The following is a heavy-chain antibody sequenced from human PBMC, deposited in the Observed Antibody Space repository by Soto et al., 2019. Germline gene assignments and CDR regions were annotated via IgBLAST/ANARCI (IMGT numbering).Heavy chain of an antibody. CDR1: GLTFSRYW. CDR3: AKLPYCISTSCYDYYYYGMDV. J-gene: IGHJ6*02. CDR2: INQDGSEK. D-gene: IGHD2-2*01. V-gene: IGHV3-7*02. Sequence: GGSLRLSCAASGLTFSRYWMSWVRQAPGKGLEWVANINQDGSEKYYVDSVKGRFTISRDNSKNTLYLQMNSLRAEDTAVYYCAKLPYCISTSCYDYYYYGMDVWGQGTTVTVSS.